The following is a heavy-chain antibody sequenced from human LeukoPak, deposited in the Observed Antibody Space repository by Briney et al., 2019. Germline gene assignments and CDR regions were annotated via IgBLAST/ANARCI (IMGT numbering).Heavy chain of an antibody. J-gene: IGHJ3*02. CDR1: GYTFTYRY. Sequence: GASVKVSCKASGYTFTYRYLHWVRQAPGQALEWMGWITPFNGNTNYAQQFQDRVTITGDRSRNTVYMELNSLRFEDTAMYYCARSPFSGDDDALEIWGQGTMVTVSS. D-gene: IGHD5-12*01. CDR2: ITPFNGNT. V-gene: IGHV1-45*02. CDR3: ARSPFSGDDDALEI.